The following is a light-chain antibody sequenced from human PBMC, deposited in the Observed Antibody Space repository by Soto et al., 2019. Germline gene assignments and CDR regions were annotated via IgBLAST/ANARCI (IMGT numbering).Light chain of an antibody. CDR1: RSNIGAGYD. CDR3: QSYDSRLSGSV. J-gene: IGLJ1*01. CDR2: GNS. Sequence: QPVLTQPPSVSGAPGQRVTISCTGSRSNIGAGYDVHWYQQLPGTAPKLLIYGNSNRPSGVTDRFSGSQSGASASLAITGLQADDEADYYCQSYDSRLSGSVFGTGTKLTVL. V-gene: IGLV1-40*01.